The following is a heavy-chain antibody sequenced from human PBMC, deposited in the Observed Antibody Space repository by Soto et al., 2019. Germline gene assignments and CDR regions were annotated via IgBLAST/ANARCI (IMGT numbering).Heavy chain of an antibody. CDR2: ITPHLGTT. Sequence: SVKVSCKGSGGSFSRKTLCWLRQAPGQGLEWLGGITPHLGTTDLAQKFQGRVTISADESSTTAYMELGGLRPEDTAMYYCARTHFYEAGGVFDYFDAWGQGTLVTVSS. CDR1: GGSFSRKT. CDR3: ARTHFYEAGGVFDYFDA. V-gene: IGHV1-69*13. J-gene: IGHJ4*02. D-gene: IGHD3-22*01.